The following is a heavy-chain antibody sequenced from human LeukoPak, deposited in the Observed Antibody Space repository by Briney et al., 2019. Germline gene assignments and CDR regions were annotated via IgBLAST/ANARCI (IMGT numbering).Heavy chain of an antibody. Sequence: SETLSLTCTVSGGSISSSSYYWGWIRQPPGKGLEWIGEINHSGSTNYNPSLKSRVTISVDTSKNQFSLKLSSVTAADTAVYYCAREVRYDSSGYLSWGQGTLVTVSS. CDR3: AREVRYDSSGYLS. D-gene: IGHD3-22*01. V-gene: IGHV4-39*07. CDR1: GGSISSSSYY. J-gene: IGHJ5*02. CDR2: INHSGST.